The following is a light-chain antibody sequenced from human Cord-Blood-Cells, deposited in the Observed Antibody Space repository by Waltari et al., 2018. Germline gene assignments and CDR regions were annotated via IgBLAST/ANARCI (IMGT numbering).Light chain of an antibody. CDR1: QDISNY. CDR2: DAS. Sequence: DIQMTQSPSSLSASVGDRVTITCQASQDISNYLNWYQQKPGKAPKLLIYDASNLETGVPSRFSGSGSGTDFTFTISSLQPEYIATYYCQQYDNLGLTFGGGTKVEIK. J-gene: IGKJ4*01. CDR3: QQYDNLGLT. V-gene: IGKV1-33*01.